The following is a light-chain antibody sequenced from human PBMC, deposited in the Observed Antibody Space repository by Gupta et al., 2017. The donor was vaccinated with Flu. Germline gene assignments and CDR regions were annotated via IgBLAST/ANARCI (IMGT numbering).Light chain of an antibody. Sequence: QQFPGTAPKVIIFRNNQRPSGVPDRFSASKSGTSASLAIAWVRSEDEADYYCAAWNDGLSGSWEFGGGTKLTVL. V-gene: IGLV1-47*01. CDR2: RNN. CDR3: AAWNDGLSGSWE. J-gene: IGLJ3*02.